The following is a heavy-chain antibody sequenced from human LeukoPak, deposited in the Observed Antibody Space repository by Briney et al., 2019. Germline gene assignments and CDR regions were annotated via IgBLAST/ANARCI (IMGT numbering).Heavy chain of an antibody. CDR3: ARQGTQYSYGYNWFDP. Sequence: SETLSLTCTVSGGSISSYYWSWIRQPPGKGLEWIGYIYTSESTNYNPSLKSRVTISVDTSKNQFSLKLSSVTAADTAVYYCARQGTQYSYGYNWFDPWGQGTLVTVSS. D-gene: IGHD5-18*01. CDR2: IYTSEST. V-gene: IGHV4-4*09. J-gene: IGHJ5*02. CDR1: GGSISSYY.